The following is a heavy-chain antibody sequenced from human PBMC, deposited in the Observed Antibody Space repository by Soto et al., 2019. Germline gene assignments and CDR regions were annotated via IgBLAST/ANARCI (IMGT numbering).Heavy chain of an antibody. D-gene: IGHD5-12*01. J-gene: IGHJ4*02. CDR1: GYSISSGFY. V-gene: IGHV4-38-2*01. CDR2: MFHSGST. CDR3: ANQRSREGYNCIEY. Sequence: SETLSLTCAVSGYSISSGFYWGWIRQPPGKGLEWNGIMFHSGSTYYNPSLQSRVTISVDTSKNQVSLKLTSVTVADTAVYFCANQRSREGYNCIEYWGQGIQVTVSS.